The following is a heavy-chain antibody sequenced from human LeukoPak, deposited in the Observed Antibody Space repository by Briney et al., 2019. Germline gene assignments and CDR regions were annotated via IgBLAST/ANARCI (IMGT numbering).Heavy chain of an antibody. D-gene: IGHD1-26*01. J-gene: IGHJ4*02. CDR2: IYYRGST. V-gene: IGHV4-39*07. CDR1: GASINYSSYY. CDR3: ARAVGATYYFDS. Sequence: SETLSLTCTVSGASINYSSYYWGLIRQPPGETLEWLGSIYYRGSTFNNPSLRSRVTISVDTSKNQFSLRLSSVTAADTAVYYSARAVGATYYFDSWGQGTLVTVSS.